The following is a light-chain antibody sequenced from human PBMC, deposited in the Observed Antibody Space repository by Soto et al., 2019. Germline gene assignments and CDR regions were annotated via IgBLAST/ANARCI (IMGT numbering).Light chain of an antibody. CDR1: QSVRTY. J-gene: IGKJ1*01. Sequence: EIVLTQSPATLSLSPGERATLSCRASQSVRTYLAWYQQKPGQAPRLLIYDASNRATGIPARFRGSGSGTDFTLTISSLEPEDFAVYYCQQRSNRPPWTFGQGTKVDIK. V-gene: IGKV3-11*01. CDR2: DAS. CDR3: QQRSNRPPWT.